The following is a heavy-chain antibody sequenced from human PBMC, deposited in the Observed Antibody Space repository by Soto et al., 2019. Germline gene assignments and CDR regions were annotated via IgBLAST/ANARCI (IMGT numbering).Heavy chain of an antibody. CDR1: GFTFSSYA. Sequence: LRLSCAASGFTFSSYAMGWVRQAPGKGLEWVSAISGSGGSTYYADSVKGRFTISRDNSKNTLYLQMNSLRAEDTAVYYCAKGGAGYPSYYYGMDVWGQGTTVTVSS. J-gene: IGHJ6*02. CDR2: ISGSGGST. D-gene: IGHD3-9*01. CDR3: AKGGAGYPSYYYGMDV. V-gene: IGHV3-23*01.